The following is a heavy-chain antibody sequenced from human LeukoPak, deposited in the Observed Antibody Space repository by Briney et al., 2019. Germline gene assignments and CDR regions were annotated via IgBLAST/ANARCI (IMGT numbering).Heavy chain of an antibody. V-gene: IGHV4-61*05. CDR1: GGSFSSSSYS. J-gene: IGHJ3*01. Sequence: SETLSLTCTVSGGSFSSSSYSWGWIRQPPGKGLEWIGNIYNSGSTNYNPSLKSRVTMSVDTAKNHFSLKLSSVTAADTAMYYCAVNSTKHAFDFWGQGTMVTVSS. CDR3: AVNSTKHAFDF. CDR2: IYNSGST. D-gene: IGHD5/OR15-5a*01.